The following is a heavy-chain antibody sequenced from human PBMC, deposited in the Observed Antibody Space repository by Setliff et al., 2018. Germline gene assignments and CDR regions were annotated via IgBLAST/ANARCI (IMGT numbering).Heavy chain of an antibody. D-gene: IGHD5-18*01. CDR3: ARIGLSSSFRGYTYGTDY. V-gene: IGHV2-70*11. CDR2: IDWDDSK. Sequence: SGPTLVNPTPTLTLTCTFGGFSLTTSGICVNWIRQPPGKALQWLARIDWDDSKYYSTSLKTRLTISKDTSKNQVVLTMTNMDPVDTATYFCARIGLSSSFRGYTYGTDYWGQGILVTVSS. CDR1: GFSLTTSGIC. J-gene: IGHJ4*02.